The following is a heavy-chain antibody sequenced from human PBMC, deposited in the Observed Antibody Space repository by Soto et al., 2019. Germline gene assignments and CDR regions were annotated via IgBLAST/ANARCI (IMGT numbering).Heavy chain of an antibody. CDR1: GGTFSSYA. V-gene: IGHV1-69*12. Sequence: QVQLVQSGAEVKKPGSSVKVSCKASGGTFSSYAISWVRQAPGQGLEWMGGIIPIFGTANYAQKFQGRGTITADESTSTAYVELSSLRSEDTAVYDCASPPVEKATTLDYWGQGTLVTVSS. D-gene: IGHD5-12*01. J-gene: IGHJ4*02. CDR2: IIPIFGTA. CDR3: ASPPVEKATTLDY.